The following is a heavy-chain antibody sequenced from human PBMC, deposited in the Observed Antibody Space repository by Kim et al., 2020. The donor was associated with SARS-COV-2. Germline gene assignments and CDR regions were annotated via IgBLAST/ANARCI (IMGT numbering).Heavy chain of an antibody. V-gene: IGHV3-23*01. D-gene: IGHD6-19*01. CDR2: ISVSGGST. Sequence: GGSLRLSCAASGFTFSSYAMSWVRQAPGKGLEWVSSISVSGGSTYYADSVKGRFTISRDTSKNTLYLQMNSLRAEDTAVYYCAESQWLHYFDYWGQGTLVTVAS. CDR1: GFTFSSYA. CDR3: AESQWLHYFDY. J-gene: IGHJ4*02.